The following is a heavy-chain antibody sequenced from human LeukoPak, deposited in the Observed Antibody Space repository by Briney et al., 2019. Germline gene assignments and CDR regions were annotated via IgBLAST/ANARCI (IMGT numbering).Heavy chain of an antibody. CDR1: GFTFSSCA. CDR3: AKDRTYHYYDSSGSHLDFDY. CDR2: IRYDGSNK. J-gene: IGHJ4*02. Sequence: GGSLRLSCAASGFTFSSCAMHWVRQAPGKGLEWVAFIRYDGSNKYYADSVKGRFTISRDNSKNTLYLQMNSLRAEDTAVYYCAKDRTYHYYDSSGSHLDFDYWGQGTLVTVSS. D-gene: IGHD3-22*01. V-gene: IGHV3-30*02.